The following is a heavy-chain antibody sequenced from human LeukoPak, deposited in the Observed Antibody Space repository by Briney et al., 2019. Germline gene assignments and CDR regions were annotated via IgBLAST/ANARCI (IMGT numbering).Heavy chain of an antibody. V-gene: IGHV4-61*02. Sequence: SETLSLTCTVSGGSISSGSYYWSWIRQPAGKGLEWIGRIYTSGTTKYNPSLKSRVTISVDTSKKQFSLKLSSVTAADTAVYYCARTFWGGYRYYFDYWGQGTLVTVSS. CDR1: GGSISSGSYY. J-gene: IGHJ4*02. CDR2: IYTSGTT. CDR3: ARTFWGGYRYYFDY. D-gene: IGHD3-3*01.